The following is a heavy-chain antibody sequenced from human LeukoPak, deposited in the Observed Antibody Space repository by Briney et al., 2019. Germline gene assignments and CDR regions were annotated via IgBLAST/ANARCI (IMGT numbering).Heavy chain of an antibody. J-gene: IGHJ3*02. V-gene: IGHV3-23*01. CDR2: ISGSGGST. CDR1: GFTFSSYA. D-gene: IGHD6-13*01. Sequence: GGSLRLPCAASGFTFSSYAMSWVRQAPGKGLEWVSAISGSGGSTYYADSVKGRFTVSRDNSKNTLYLQMNSLRAEDTAVYYCAKQEAGTGNAFDIWGQGTMVTVSS. CDR3: AKQEAGTGNAFDI.